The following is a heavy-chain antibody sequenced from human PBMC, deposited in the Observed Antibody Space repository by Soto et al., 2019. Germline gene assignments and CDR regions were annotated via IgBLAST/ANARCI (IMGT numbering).Heavy chain of an antibody. CDR3: ARTMWRVGYYYYYMDV. D-gene: IGHD2-15*01. CDR2: IYYSGSP. V-gene: IGHV4-59*01. Sequence: QVQLQESGPGLVKPSETLSPTCTVSGGSISSYSWSWFRQPPGKGLEWIGYIYYSGSPNYNPSLKSRLTISVDTSKNQFSLKLSSVTAADTAVYYCARTMWRVGYYYYYMDVWGKGTTVTVSS. J-gene: IGHJ6*03. CDR1: GGSISSYS.